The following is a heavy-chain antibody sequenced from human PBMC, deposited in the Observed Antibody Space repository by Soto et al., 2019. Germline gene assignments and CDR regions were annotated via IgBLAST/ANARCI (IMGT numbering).Heavy chain of an antibody. J-gene: IGHJ6*04. Sequence: PSETLSLTCKVSGGSISSTSSYWSWVLHPPGKGLEWIGSGYYDVNTYYNPSLKSRISISIDSSKNEFSLRLRSVTAADTAIYYCATPFITRRSWRNTLGEDSQYGKDVWGNGNTVTVSA. CDR1: GGSISSTSSY. V-gene: IGHV4-39*01. CDR3: ATPFITRRSWRNTLGEDSQYGKDV. CDR2: GYYDVNT. D-gene: IGHD3-16*01.